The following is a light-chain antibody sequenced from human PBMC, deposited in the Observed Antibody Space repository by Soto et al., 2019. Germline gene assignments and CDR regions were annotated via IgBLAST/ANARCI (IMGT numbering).Light chain of an antibody. CDR1: QSVSRSY. CDR3: QQYGNSPYT. V-gene: IGKV3-20*01. CDR2: GTS. J-gene: IGKJ2*01. Sequence: EIVLTQSPGILSLSPGERATLSCRASQSVSRSYLAWYQHKVGQAPGLLIYGTSSRATGTPDRFSGSGSGTGFTLTLTRMEPEDFAVYYCQQYGNSPYTFGQGTKLEIK.